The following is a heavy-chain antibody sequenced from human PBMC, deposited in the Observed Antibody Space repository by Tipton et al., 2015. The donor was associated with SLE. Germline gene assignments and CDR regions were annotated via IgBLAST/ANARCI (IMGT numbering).Heavy chain of an antibody. CDR3: ARVVSGREGAVDI. J-gene: IGHJ3*02. V-gene: IGHV1-69*09. CDR1: GGTFSSYT. D-gene: IGHD6-19*01. Sequence: QLVQSGAEVKKPGSSVKVSCKASGGTFSSYTISWVRQAPGQGLEWMGRIIPILGIANYAQKFQGRVTITAGKSTGTAYMELSSLRSEDTAVYYCARVVSGREGAVDIWDQGTMVTVAS. CDR2: IIPILGIA.